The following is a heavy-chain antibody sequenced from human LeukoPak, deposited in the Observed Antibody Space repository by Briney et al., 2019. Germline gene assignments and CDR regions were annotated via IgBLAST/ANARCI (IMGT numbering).Heavy chain of an antibody. CDR2: ISSGSSYI. CDR1: GFTFSSYN. CDR3: ARDGIVFVGATTYRYNWFDP. D-gene: IGHD1-26*01. Sequence: GGSLRLSCAASGFTFSSYNMNWVRQAPGKGLEWVSSISSGSSYIYYSDSVQGRFTISRDNAKNSLYLQMNSLRAEDTALYYCARDGIVFVGATTYRYNWFDPWGQGTLVTVSS. V-gene: IGHV3-21*04. J-gene: IGHJ5*02.